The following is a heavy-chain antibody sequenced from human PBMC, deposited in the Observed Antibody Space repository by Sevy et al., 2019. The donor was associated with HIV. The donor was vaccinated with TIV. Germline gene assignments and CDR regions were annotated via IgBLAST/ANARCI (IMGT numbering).Heavy chain of an antibody. CDR2: IRSKPYDWTT. J-gene: IGHJ4*02. Sequence: GGSLRLSCTASGFTFGDYDMSWFRQAPGKGLEWIGFIRSKPYDWTTEYAASVKPRFTISRDDSKGIVYLQMNSLKSEDTAVYYCARGRIPAMSGITDYWGQGTLITVSS. CDR1: GFTFGDYD. V-gene: IGHV3-49*03. CDR3: ARGRIPAMSGITDY. D-gene: IGHD2-2*01.